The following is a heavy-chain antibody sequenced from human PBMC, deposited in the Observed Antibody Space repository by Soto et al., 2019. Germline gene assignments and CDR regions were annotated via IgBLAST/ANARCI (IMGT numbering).Heavy chain of an antibody. V-gene: IGHV3-7*01. CDR2: INQGESQK. Sequence: EVQLVESGGGLVPTGGYLRLSCVASGFTFSSYWMNWVRQAPGEGLEGVANINQGESQKYYADSVKGRSSISRDNARNXXXXKXXXXXXXXXXXXXXXXXXXXGGIGFVDYWGQGILVTVS. CDR1: GFTFSSYW. D-gene: IGHD2-15*01. CDR3: XXXXXXGGIGFVDY. J-gene: IGHJ4*02.